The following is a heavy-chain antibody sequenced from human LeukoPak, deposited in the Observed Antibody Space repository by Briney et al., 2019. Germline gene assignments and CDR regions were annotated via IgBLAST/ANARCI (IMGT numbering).Heavy chain of an antibody. V-gene: IGHV3-7*01. J-gene: IGHJ4*02. Sequence: GGSLRLSCAASGFTFSNYAMRWVRQAPGKGLEWVANIKQDGSEKYYVDSVKGRFTISRDNAKNSLYLQMNSLRAEDTAVYYCASPGSVGDTGMPDYWGQGTLVTVSS. D-gene: IGHD5-18*01. CDR3: ASPGSVGDTGMPDY. CDR1: GFTFSNYA. CDR2: IKQDGSEK.